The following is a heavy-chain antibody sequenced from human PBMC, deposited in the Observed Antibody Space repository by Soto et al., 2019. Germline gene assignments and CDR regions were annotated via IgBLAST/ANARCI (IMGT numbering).Heavy chain of an antibody. CDR2: ISGSGGST. CDR1: GFTFSSYA. V-gene: IGHV3-23*01. J-gene: IGHJ4*02. D-gene: IGHD5-12*01. Sequence: GGSLRLSCAASGFTFSSYAMSWVRQAPGKGLEWVSAISGSGGSTYYADSVKGRFTISRDNSKNTLYLQMNSLRAEDTAVYYCAKDSGYSGYGYGHDYWGQGTLVTVSS. CDR3: AKDSGYSGYGYGHDY.